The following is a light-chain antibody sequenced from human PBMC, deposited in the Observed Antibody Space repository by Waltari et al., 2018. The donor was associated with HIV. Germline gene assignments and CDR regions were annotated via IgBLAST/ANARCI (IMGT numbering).Light chain of an antibody. CDR3: QQSDSPLT. CDR1: QTISSY. J-gene: IGKJ4*01. CDR2: AAS. Sequence: DIQMTQSPSSLSASVGDRVTITCRASQTISSYLNWSQLKPGKAPKLLIYAASSLQSGVPSRFSGSGSGTDFTLTISSLQPEDFATYYCQQSDSPLTVGGGTKVEI. V-gene: IGKV1-39*01.